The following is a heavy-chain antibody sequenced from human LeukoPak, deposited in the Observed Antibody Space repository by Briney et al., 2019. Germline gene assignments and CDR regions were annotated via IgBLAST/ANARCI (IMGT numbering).Heavy chain of an antibody. CDR3: AINLRGDYGGYFDL. V-gene: IGHV1-2*06. CDR1: GYTFTGYY. CDR2: INPNSGGT. Sequence: ASVKVSCKASGYTFTGYYMHWVRQASGQGLEWMGRINPNSGGTNYAQKFQGRVTMTTDTSTSTAYMELRSLRSDDTAVYYCAINLRGDYGGYFDLWGRGTLVTVSS. J-gene: IGHJ2*01. D-gene: IGHD4-17*01.